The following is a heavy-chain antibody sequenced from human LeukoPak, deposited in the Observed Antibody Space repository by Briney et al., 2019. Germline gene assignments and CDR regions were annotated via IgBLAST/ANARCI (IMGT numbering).Heavy chain of an antibody. V-gene: IGHV4-39*07. CDR2: IYYSGST. CDR1: GGSFSSYY. Sequence: ASETLSLTCAVYGGSFSSYYWGWIRQPPGKGLEWIGSIYYSGSTYYNPSLKSRVTISVDTSKNQFSLKLSSVTAADTAVYYCARGLVPDYWGQGTLVTVSS. CDR3: ARGLVPDY. D-gene: IGHD6-6*01. J-gene: IGHJ4*02.